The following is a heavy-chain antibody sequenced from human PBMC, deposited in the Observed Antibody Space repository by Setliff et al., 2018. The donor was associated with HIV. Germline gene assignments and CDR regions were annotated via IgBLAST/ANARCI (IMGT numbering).Heavy chain of an antibody. Sequence: PGGSLRLSCAASGFTFSSYAMHWVRQAPGKGLEWVAVISYDGSNKYYADSVKGRFTISRDNSKNTLYLQMNSLRAEDTATYHCARGCGGGGSFWGQGTLVTVSS. V-gene: IGHV3-30*01. CDR2: ISYDGSNK. D-gene: IGHD2-21*01. CDR3: ARGCGGGGSF. CDR1: GFTFSSYA. J-gene: IGHJ4*02.